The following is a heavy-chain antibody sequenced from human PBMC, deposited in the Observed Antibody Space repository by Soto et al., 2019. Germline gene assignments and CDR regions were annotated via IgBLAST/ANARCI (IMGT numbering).Heavy chain of an antibody. Sequence: QVQLVQSGAEVKKPGASVKVSCKASGYTFTSYDINWVRQATGQGLEWMGWMKPNSANTGYAQKLQGRTTMTRNTSISTAYRALRSGRAEDTAVDYCAREVGRGWFSHWDQGALVTVAS. J-gene: IGHJ4*02. D-gene: IGHD6-19*01. CDR2: MKPNSANT. CDR3: AREVGRGWFSH. CDR1: GYTFTSYD. V-gene: IGHV1-8*01.